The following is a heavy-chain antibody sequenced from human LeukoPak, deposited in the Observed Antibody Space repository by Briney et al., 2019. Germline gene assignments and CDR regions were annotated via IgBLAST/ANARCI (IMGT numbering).Heavy chain of an antibody. CDR1: GYSFTTSW. CDR3: AKRTSALITLGAFDI. Sequence: GESLKISCKVSGYSFTTSWIGWVRQMPGKGLEWMGIIYPSDSDTRYRPSFQGQVTISVDKSISTAYLQWNSLKASDTAMYYCAKRTSALITLGAFDIWGQGTMVTVSS. D-gene: IGHD1-20*01. V-gene: IGHV5-51*01. J-gene: IGHJ3*02. CDR2: IYPSDSDT.